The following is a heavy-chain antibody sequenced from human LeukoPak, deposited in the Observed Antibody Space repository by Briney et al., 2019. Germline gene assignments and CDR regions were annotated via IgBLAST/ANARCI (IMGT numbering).Heavy chain of an antibody. J-gene: IGHJ4*02. CDR1: GFTFSSYG. V-gene: IGHV3-30*02. CDR2: IRYDGSNK. Sequence: PGGSLRLSCAASGFTFSSYGMHWVRQAPGKGLEWVAFIRYDGSNKYYADSVKGRFTISRENSKNTLYLQMNSLRAEDTAVYYCAKEYYYDSSGFDYWGQGTLVTVSS. CDR3: AKEYYYDSSGFDY. D-gene: IGHD3-22*01.